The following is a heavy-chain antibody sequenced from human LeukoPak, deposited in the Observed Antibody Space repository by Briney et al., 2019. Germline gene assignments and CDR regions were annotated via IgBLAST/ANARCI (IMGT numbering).Heavy chain of an antibody. J-gene: IGHJ4*02. V-gene: IGHV3-43D*03. Sequence: GVTLSFKCSASSFTCDDYARLRLPQGPGKDLVGVSIVYWDGSLIYYGDSVRGRLTISRDNSKNSLFLQMHSLRAEDSAFYYCARDMTAHSSAVSGVPGDYWGQGTLVTVSS. CDR2: VYWDGSLI. CDR1: SFTCDDYA. CDR3: ARDMTAHSSAVSGVPGDY. D-gene: IGHD2-21*02.